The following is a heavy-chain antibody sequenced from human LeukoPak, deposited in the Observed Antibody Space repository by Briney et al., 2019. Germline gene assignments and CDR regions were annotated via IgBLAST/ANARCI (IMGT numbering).Heavy chain of an antibody. CDR3: ARDRGSAGGFDY. CDR1: GYTFTGYR. V-gene: IGHV1-2*02. Sequence: GASVKVSCKASGYTFTGYRIHWVRQAPGQGLEWMGSINPNSGDTNYPRKFQGRVTMTRDTSISTASVEVSSLRSDDTAVYYCARDRGSAGGFDYWGQGALVAVSS. D-gene: IGHD3-10*01. CDR2: INPNSGDT. J-gene: IGHJ4*02.